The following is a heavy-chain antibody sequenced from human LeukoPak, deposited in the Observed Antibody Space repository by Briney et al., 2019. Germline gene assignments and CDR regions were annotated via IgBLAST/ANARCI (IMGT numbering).Heavy chain of an antibody. CDR2: ISSSGSTI. J-gene: IGHJ4*02. CDR3: ARDRWLLHDY. D-gene: IGHD1-26*01. CDR1: GFTFSTYE. V-gene: IGHV3-48*03. Sequence: PGGSLRLSCAASGFTFSTYEMNWVRQAPGKGLEWVSYISSSGSTIYYADSVKGRFTISRDNAKNSLYLQMNSLRVEDTAVYYCARDRWLLHDYWGQGTLVTVPS.